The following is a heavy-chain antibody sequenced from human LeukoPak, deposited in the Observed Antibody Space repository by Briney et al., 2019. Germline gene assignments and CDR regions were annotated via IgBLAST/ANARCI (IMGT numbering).Heavy chain of an antibody. CDR1: GYTFSIYW. V-gene: IGHV3-7*01. J-gene: IGHJ4*02. CDR3: TRENSGSLSLEY. D-gene: IGHD1-26*01. Sequence: GGSLRLSCAASGYTFSIYWMNWARQAPGKALEWVASIKQDGSETYYMESVQGRFTISRDNDMNFLYLQLSSLRAEDTAVYYCTRENSGSLSLEYWGQGTLVTVSS. CDR2: IKQDGSET.